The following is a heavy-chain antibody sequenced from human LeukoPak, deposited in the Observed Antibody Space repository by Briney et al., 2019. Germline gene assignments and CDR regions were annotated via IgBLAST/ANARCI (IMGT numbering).Heavy chain of an antibody. CDR1: GGSISSGSYY. V-gene: IGHV4-61*02. CDR3: ARAPAIAVAGVWFDP. Sequence: SETLSLTCTVSGGSISSGSYYWSWIRPPAGKGLEWIGRIYTSGSTNYNPSLKSRVTISVDTSKNQFSLKLSSVTAADTAVYYCARAPAIAVAGVWFDPWGQGTLVTVSS. CDR2: IYTSGST. J-gene: IGHJ5*02. D-gene: IGHD6-19*01.